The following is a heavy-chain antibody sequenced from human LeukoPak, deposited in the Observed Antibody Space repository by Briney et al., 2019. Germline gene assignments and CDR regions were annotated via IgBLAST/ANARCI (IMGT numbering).Heavy chain of an antibody. CDR2: IYSGGNT. V-gene: IGHV3-53*01. Sequence: PGGSLRLSCAASGFIVSSNYMGWVRQAPGKGLEYVSVIYSGGNTYYGGSVKGRFTISGDNSKNTIYLQMNSLRAEDTAVFYCARLVATTGRLYFDYWGQGNLVTVSS. D-gene: IGHD1-1*01. CDR3: ARLVATTGRLYFDY. CDR1: GFIVSSNY. J-gene: IGHJ4*02.